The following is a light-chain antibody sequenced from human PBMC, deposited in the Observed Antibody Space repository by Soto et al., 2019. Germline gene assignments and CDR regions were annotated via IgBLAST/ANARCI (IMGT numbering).Light chain of an antibody. Sequence: DNVMTQSPLSLPVTPGEPASISCRSSQSLLQTDGYNYLDWYLQKPGQSPQLLIYLSSNRAPGVSEWFSGSGSGTDFTLKISRVEAEDVGLYFCMQVRQTPRTFGQGTKLEIK. J-gene: IGKJ2*01. CDR2: LSS. CDR3: MQVRQTPRT. CDR1: QSLLQTDGYNY. V-gene: IGKV2-28*01.